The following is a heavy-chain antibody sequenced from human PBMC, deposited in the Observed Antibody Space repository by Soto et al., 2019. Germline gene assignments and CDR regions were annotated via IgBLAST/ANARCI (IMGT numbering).Heavy chain of an antibody. CDR2: ISYDGSNK. V-gene: IGHV3-30-3*01. J-gene: IGHJ6*02. CDR1: GFTFSSYA. D-gene: IGHD5-18*01. CDR3: ARVGTAMANYYYYGMDV. Sequence: GVSLRLSCAASGFTFSSYAMHWVRQAPGKGLEWVAVISYDGSNKYYADSVKGRFTISRDNSKNTLYLQMNSLRAEDTAVYYCARVGTAMANYYYYGMDVWGQGTTVTVSS.